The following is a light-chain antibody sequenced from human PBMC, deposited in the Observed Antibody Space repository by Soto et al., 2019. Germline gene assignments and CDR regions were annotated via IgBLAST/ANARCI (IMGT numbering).Light chain of an antibody. V-gene: IGLV3-21*02. CDR1: NIGIKG. CDR3: QVWDSSSDHVV. Sequence: SYELTQPPSVSVAPGQTASITWGGNNIGIKGVHWYQQRPGQAPVLVVYDDDDRPSGIPERFSGSNSGNTATLTISRVEAGDEADYYCQVWDSSSDHVVFGGGTKLTVL. CDR2: DDD. J-gene: IGLJ2*01.